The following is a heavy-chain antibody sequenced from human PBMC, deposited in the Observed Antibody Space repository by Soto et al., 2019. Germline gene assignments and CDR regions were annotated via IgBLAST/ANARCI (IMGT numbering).Heavy chain of an antibody. CDR1: GYTFTGYY. CDR3: AREEGSSWYGMDV. J-gene: IGHJ6*02. Sequence: ASVKVSCKASGYTFTGYYMHWVRQAPGQGLEWMGWINPNSGGTNYAQKFQGWVTMTRDTSISTAYMELSRLRSDDTAVYYCAREEGSSWYGMDVWGQGTTVTVS. V-gene: IGHV1-2*04. CDR2: INPNSGGT. D-gene: IGHD6-13*01.